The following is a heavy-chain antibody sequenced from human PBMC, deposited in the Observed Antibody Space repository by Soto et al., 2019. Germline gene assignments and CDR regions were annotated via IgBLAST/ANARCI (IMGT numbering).Heavy chain of an antibody. D-gene: IGHD3-22*01. Sequence: QVQLQESGPGLVKPSETLSLTCTVSGGSIRDYYWGWIRQSPGKGLEWIGSIYYTGTTKYNPYLKSRVIISVDSSNNQFSRKRDSVAAADTADYYCASLGGYYQAFDSWGQGTLVTVSS. J-gene: IGHJ4*02. V-gene: IGHV4-59*01. CDR2: IYYTGTT. CDR1: GGSIRDYY. CDR3: ASLGGYYQAFDS.